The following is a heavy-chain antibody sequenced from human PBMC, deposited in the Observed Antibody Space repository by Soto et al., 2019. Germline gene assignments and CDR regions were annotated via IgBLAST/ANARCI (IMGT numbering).Heavy chain of an antibody. J-gene: IGHJ4*02. Sequence: GGSLRLSCIVSGFSYAGYALAWVRQAPGKGLEWVAAVSGGGGSTYYADFVKGRFTISRDNSKNTLYLQMNSLRAEDTAVYYCAKEVAKYFDYWGQGNLVTVSS. CDR2: VSGGGGST. D-gene: IGHD5-12*01. CDR1: GFSYAGYA. V-gene: IGHV3-23*01. CDR3: AKEVAKYFDY.